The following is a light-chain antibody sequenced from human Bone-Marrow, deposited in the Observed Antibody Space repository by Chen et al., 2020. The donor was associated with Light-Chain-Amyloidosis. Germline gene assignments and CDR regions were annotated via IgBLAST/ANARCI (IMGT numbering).Light chain of an antibody. J-gene: IGLJ2*01. V-gene: IGLV3-25*03. CDR3: ESADSSGTYEVI. CDR2: RDT. Sequence: SYELTQPPSVSVSSGQTARITCSGDDLPTKYAYCYQQNPGQAPVLVIHRDTERPSGDSERFSGSRAGTKATMTISGVRAEDEADYNCESADSSGTYEVIFGGGTKLTVL. CDR1: DLPTKY.